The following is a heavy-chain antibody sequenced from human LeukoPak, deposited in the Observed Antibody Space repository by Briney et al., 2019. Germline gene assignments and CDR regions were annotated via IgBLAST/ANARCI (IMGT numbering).Heavy chain of an antibody. CDR3: TRGPASWPSIVGDTNLFVP. Sequence: PGGSLRLPCTASGFTFGDYAMSWVRQAPGKGLERIGFIRSKPYGGTTEYAASVKGRFTFSRDDSNSIAYLQMNSLKAEDTAVYYCTRGPASWPSIVGDTNLFVPWGEGTVVSVS. D-gene: IGHD1-26*01. V-gene: IGHV3-49*04. CDR1: GFTFGDYA. J-gene: IGHJ5*02. CDR2: IRSKPYGGTT.